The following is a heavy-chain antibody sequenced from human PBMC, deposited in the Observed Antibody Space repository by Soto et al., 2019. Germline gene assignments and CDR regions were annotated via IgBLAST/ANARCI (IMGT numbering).Heavy chain of an antibody. CDR3: ARETSGYDFYFDY. CDR2: ISSSSTYI. V-gene: IGHV3-21*01. J-gene: IGHJ4*02. CDR1: GFAFSTYS. D-gene: IGHD5-12*01. Sequence: PGGSLRLSCAASGFAFSTYSMNWVRQAPGKGLEWVSSISSSSTYISYADSVKGRFTISRDDAKSSLFLQMNSLRGEDTAIYYCARETSGYDFYFDYWGQGALVTVSS.